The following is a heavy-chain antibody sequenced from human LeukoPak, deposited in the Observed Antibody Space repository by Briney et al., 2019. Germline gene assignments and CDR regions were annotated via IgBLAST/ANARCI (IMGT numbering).Heavy chain of an antibody. CDR3: AKDAGYCSSITCDLDY. V-gene: IGHV3-23*01. Sequence: PGGSLRLSCAASGFTFYTYAMSWVRQAPGKGLEWVSSISGIGGSTYYADSVKGRFTISRDNSKNTLSLQMSSLRAEDTAVYFCAKDAGYCSSITCDLDYWGQGTLVTVSS. J-gene: IGHJ4*02. CDR2: ISGIGGST. CDR1: GFTFYTYA. D-gene: IGHD2-2*01.